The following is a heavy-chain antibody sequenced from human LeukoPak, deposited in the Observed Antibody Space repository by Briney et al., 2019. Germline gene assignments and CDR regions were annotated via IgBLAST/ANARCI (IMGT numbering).Heavy chain of an antibody. CDR3: AREYYDFWSDKYYFDY. Sequence: GGSLRLSCAASGFTFDDYAMHWVRQAPGKGLEWVSGISWNSGSIGYADSVKGRFTISRDNAKNSLYLQMNSLRAEDTAVYYCAREYYDFWSDKYYFDYWGQGTLVTVSS. CDR1: GFTFDDYA. V-gene: IGHV3-9*01. D-gene: IGHD3-3*01. J-gene: IGHJ4*02. CDR2: ISWNSGSI.